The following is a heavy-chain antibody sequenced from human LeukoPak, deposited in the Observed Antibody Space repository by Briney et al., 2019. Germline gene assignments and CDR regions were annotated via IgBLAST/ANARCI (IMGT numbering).Heavy chain of an antibody. CDR2: ISAGGVTT. V-gene: IGHV3-23*01. Sequence: GGSLRLSCAASGFTFNSYAMSWVRQFPGKGLEWVSGISAGGVTTYHADSVKGRFTISRDNFKNTLDLQMSSLRAEDTALYYCAKDNLLAQSDSTLGENHFDYWGQGTLVTVSS. D-gene: IGHD2/OR15-2a*01. J-gene: IGHJ4*02. CDR1: GFTFNSYA. CDR3: AKDNLLAQSDSTLGENHFDY.